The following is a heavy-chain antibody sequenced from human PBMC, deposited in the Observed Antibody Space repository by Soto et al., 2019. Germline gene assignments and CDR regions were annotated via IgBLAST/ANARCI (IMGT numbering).Heavy chain of an antibody. Sequence: PSQTLSLTCAISGDSVSSNSAAWNWIRQSPSRGLEWLGRTYYRSKWYNDYAVSVKSRITINPDTSKNQFSLQLNSVTPEDTAVYYCARVDSSYVFWSGYYKAYYYYMDVWGKGTTVTVSS. J-gene: IGHJ6*03. D-gene: IGHD3-3*01. CDR1: GDSVSSNSAA. V-gene: IGHV6-1*01. CDR2: TYYRSKWYN. CDR3: ARVDSSYVFWSGYYKAYYYYMDV.